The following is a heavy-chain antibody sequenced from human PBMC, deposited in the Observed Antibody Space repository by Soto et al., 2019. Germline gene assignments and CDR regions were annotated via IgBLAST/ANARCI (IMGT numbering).Heavy chain of an antibody. V-gene: IGHV3-23*01. CDR1: GFTFSSYS. CDR2: ISGSGGST. J-gene: IGHJ4*02. Sequence: GGSLRLSCAASGFTFSSYSMNWVRQAPGKGLEWVSAISGSGGSTCYADSVKGRFTISRDNSKNTLYLQMNSLRAEDTAVYYCAKSVDYDFWSGYPAYDYWGQGTLVTVSS. CDR3: AKSVDYDFWSGYPAYDY. D-gene: IGHD3-3*01.